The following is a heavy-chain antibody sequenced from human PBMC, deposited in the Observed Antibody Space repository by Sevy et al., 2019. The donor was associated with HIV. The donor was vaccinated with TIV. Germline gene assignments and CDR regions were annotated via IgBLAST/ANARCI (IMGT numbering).Heavy chain of an antibody. CDR1: GFTFSSNS. V-gene: IGHV3-48*02. CDR2: ISSSSSTI. CDR3: LKGMDDSSGCYYGVVDYFDY. J-gene: IGHJ4*02. Sequence: VGSLRLSCAASGFTFSSNSMNWVHQAPGKGLEWVSYISSSSSTIYYADSVKGRFTISRDNAKNSLYLQMNSLRDEDTPVSYCLKGMDDSSGCYYGVVDYFDYWGQGTLVTVSS. D-gene: IGHD3-22*01.